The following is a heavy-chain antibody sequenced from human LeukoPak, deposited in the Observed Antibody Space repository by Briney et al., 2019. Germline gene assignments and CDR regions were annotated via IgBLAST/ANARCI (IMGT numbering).Heavy chain of an antibody. V-gene: IGHV4-30-4*01. CDR3: ARDAGSYSFWAFDH. D-gene: IGHD5-18*01. J-gene: IGHJ4*02. CDR2: IYYSGST. CDR1: GGSISSGDYY. Sequence: PSETLSLTCTVSGGSISSGDYYWSWIRQPPGKGLEWIGYIYYSGSTYYNPSLKSRVTISVDTSKNQFSLKLSSVTAADTAVYYCARDAGSYSFWAFDHWGQGTLVTVSS.